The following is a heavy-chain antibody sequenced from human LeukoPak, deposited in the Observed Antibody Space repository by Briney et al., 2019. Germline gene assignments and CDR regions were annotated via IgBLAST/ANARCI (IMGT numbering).Heavy chain of an antibody. D-gene: IGHD6-19*01. Sequence: GGSLRLSCVASGFSFKTYEMNWVRQAPGKGLEWISYISVGGSDEDYADSVKGRFSISRDNAKSSLFLQMNSLRVEDTAVYYCARDVGFNNGWPAWGQGTLVTVSS. V-gene: IGHV3-48*03. CDR3: ARDVGFNNGWPA. CDR1: GFSFKTYE. CDR2: ISVGGSDE. J-gene: IGHJ5*02.